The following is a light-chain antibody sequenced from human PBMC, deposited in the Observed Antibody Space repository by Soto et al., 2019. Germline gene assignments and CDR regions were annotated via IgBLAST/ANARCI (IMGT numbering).Light chain of an antibody. CDR1: TSDVGGYDY. CDR2: DVI. J-gene: IGLJ2*01. V-gene: IGLV2-11*01. CDR3: CSYAGGYTFGV. Sequence: QSALTQPRSVSGSPGQSVTISCTGTTSDVGGYDYVSWYQQHPGKAPKLMIYDVIKRPSGVPDRFSGSKSGNTASLTISGLQAEDEADYYCCSYAGGYTFGVFGRGTKVTVL.